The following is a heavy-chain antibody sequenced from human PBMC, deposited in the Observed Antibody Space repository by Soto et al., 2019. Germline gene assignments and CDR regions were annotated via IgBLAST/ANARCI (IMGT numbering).Heavy chain of an antibody. CDR2: IYYTRTT. D-gene: IGHD2-2*01. V-gene: IGHV4-59*02. J-gene: IGHJ4*02. CDR3: ARVRTEYAGLDY. Sequence: SETLSLTCTVSGDSVSGYYWSWIRQPPGKRLEWIAYIYYTRTTNYNPSLKSRVTISLDTSTNQLSLSLRSVTAADTALYYCARVRTEYAGLDYWGQGTLVTVSS. CDR1: GDSVSGYY.